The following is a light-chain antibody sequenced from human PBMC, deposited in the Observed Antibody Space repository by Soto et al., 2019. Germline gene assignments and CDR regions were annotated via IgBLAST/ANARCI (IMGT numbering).Light chain of an antibody. CDR3: QQYGSYSPWT. CDR2: KAS. J-gene: IGKJ1*01. V-gene: IGKV1-5*03. CDR1: QSIGSW. Sequence: DIQMTQSPSTLSASVGDRVTITCRASQSIGSWLAWYQQKPGKAPKLLIYKASSLESGVPSRFSGSGSRTEFTITINSLPPDDFASYYCQQYGSYSPWTFGQGTKVEIK.